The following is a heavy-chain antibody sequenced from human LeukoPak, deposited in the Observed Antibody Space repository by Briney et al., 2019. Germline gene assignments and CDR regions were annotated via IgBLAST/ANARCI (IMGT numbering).Heavy chain of an antibody. CDR1: GFTFSSYA. CDR2: ISYDGSNK. Sequence: GGSLSLSCAASGFTFSSYAMHWVRQAPGKGLEWVAVISYDGSNKYYADSVKGRFTISRDNAKNSLYLQMNSLRAEDTAVYYCARDFLHLGGWGQGTMVTVSS. J-gene: IGHJ3*01. D-gene: IGHD3-16*01. CDR3: ARDFLHLGG. V-gene: IGHV3-30*04.